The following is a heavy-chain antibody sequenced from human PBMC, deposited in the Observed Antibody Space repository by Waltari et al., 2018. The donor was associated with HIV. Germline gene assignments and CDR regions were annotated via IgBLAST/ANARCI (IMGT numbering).Heavy chain of an antibody. D-gene: IGHD2-21*02. CDR3: TTGDIVVVTDY. Sequence: EVQLVESGGGLVKPGGSLRLSCAAYGFTFTTAWMGWVRQAPGKGREWVGRVKSETDGGTTDYAAPVKVRFTISRDDSKNTLYLQMNSLKTEDTAVYYCTTGDIVVVTDYWGQGTLVTVSS. CDR2: VKSETDGGTT. CDR1: GFTFTTAW. J-gene: IGHJ4*02. V-gene: IGHV3-15*01.